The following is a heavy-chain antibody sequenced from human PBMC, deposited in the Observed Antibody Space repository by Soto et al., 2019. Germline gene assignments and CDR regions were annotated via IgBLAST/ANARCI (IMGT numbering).Heavy chain of an antibody. CDR3: AKRYCSGGSCYYAFDI. Sequence: GGSLRLSCAASGFTFSSYAMSWVRQAPGKGLEWVSAISGSGGSTYYADSVKGRFTISRANSKNTLYLQMNSLRAEDTAVYYCAKRYCSGGSCYYAFDIWGQGTMVTVSS. J-gene: IGHJ3*02. CDR1: GFTFSSYA. D-gene: IGHD2-15*01. V-gene: IGHV3-23*01. CDR2: ISGSGGST.